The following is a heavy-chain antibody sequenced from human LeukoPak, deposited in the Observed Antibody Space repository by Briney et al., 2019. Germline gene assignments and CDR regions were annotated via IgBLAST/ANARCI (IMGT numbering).Heavy chain of an antibody. D-gene: IGHD3-10*01. CDR3: ARANGPSYYYGSGSYQDY. J-gene: IGHJ4*02. CDR2: ISAYNGNT. CDR1: GYTFTSYG. V-gene: IGHV1-18*01. Sequence: ASVKVSCKASGYTFTSYGISWVRQAPGQGLEWMGWISAYNGNTNYAQKLQGRVTMTTDTSTSTAYMELRSLGSDDTAVYYCARANGPSYYYGSGSYQDYWGQGTLVTVSS.